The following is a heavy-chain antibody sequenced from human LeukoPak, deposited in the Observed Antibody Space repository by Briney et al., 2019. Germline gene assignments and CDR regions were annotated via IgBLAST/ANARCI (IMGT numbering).Heavy chain of an antibody. D-gene: IGHD3-10*01. CDR2: INPNSGGT. Sequence: GASVKVSCKASGYTFTGYYMHWVRQAPGQGLEWMGWINPNSGGTNYAQKFQGRVTMTRDTSISTAYMELSRLRSDDTAVYYCAITLYYYGSGSYYNLDYWGQGTLVTVSS. J-gene: IGHJ4*02. CDR3: AITLYYYGSGSYYNLDY. CDR1: GYTFTGYY. V-gene: IGHV1-2*02.